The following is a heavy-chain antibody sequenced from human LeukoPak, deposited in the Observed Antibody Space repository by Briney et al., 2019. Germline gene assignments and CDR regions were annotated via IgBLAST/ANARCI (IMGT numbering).Heavy chain of an antibody. CDR2: IFYSGST. D-gene: IGHD1-26*01. CDR1: GGSMSSYY. CDR3: ARQPYMLGAYYFDY. J-gene: IGHJ4*02. Sequence: PSETLSLTCTVSGGSMSSYYWTWIRQPPGKGMDLIGNIFYSGSTNYNPSLKSRVTLSVDTSKNQFSLKLVSVTAADTAVYYCARQPYMLGAYYFDYWGQGTLVTVSS. V-gene: IGHV4-59*08.